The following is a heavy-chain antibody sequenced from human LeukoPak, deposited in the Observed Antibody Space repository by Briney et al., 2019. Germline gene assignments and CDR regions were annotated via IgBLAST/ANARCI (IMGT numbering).Heavy chain of an antibody. J-gene: IGHJ6*02. Sequence: ASVKVSCKASGYTFTSYDTNWVRQATGQGLEWMGWMNPNSGNTGYAQKFQGRVTMTRNTSISTAYMELSSLRSEDTAVYYCATGARVVVPAATYYYYYGMDVWGQGTTVTVSS. CDR3: ATGARVVVPAATYYYYYGMDV. CDR1: GYTFTSYD. CDR2: MNPNSGNT. D-gene: IGHD2-2*01. V-gene: IGHV1-8*01.